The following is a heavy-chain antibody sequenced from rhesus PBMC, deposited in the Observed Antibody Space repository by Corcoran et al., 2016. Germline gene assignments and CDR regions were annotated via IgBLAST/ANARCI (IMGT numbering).Heavy chain of an antibody. V-gene: IGHV4-160*01. CDR3: AKMVSSWNNPAFDF. CDR2: LHGSGGDT. CDR1: GGSLSDYY. D-gene: IGHD1-20*01. J-gene: IGHJ3*01. Sequence: QVQLQESGPGLVKPSETLSLSCVVSGGSLSDYYWRWLRQSPGKGLEWIGRLHGSGGDTDYSPSLKSRVTISLDTSKNHLSLKLTSVTAADTAVYFCAKMVSSWNNPAFDFWGQGLRVTVSS.